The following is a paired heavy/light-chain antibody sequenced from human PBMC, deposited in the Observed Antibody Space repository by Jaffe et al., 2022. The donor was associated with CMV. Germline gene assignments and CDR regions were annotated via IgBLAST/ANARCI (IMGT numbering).Heavy chain of an antibody. J-gene: IGHJ5*02. D-gene: IGHD2-2*02. Sequence: QVQLQESGPGLVKPSETLSLTCTVSGGSVSSGSYYWSWIRQPPGKGLEWIGYIYYSGSTNYNPSLKSRVTISVDTSKNQFSLKLSSVTAADTAVYYCARVVRDCSSTSCYTGWFDPWGQGTLVTVSS. CDR1: GGSVSSGSYY. V-gene: IGHV4-61*01. CDR3: ARVVRDCSSTSCYTGWFDP. CDR2: IYYSGST.
Light chain of an antibody. Sequence: DIQMTQSPSSLSASVGDRVTITCRASQSISSYLNWYQQKPGKAPKLLIYAASSLQSGVPSRFSGSGSGTDFTLTISSLQPEDFATYYCQQSYSTSITFGQGTRLEIK. CDR2: AAS. V-gene: IGKV1-39*01. J-gene: IGKJ5*01. CDR3: QQSYSTSIT. CDR1: QSISSY.